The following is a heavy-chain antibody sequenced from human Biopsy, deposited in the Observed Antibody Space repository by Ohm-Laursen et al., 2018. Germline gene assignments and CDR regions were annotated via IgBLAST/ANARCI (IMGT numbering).Heavy chain of an antibody. V-gene: IGHV3-53*01. J-gene: IGHJ4*02. D-gene: IGHD4-17*01. Sequence: SLRLSCAASGFTVSTTYMSWVRQAPGKGLEWVSSIDSSAASTFYADSVKGRFTISRDNSKNTLFLQMNSLRAADTAIYYCASDLNGDPSAFDYWGQGTLVTVSS. CDR2: IDSSAAST. CDR1: GFTVSTTY. CDR3: ASDLNGDPSAFDY.